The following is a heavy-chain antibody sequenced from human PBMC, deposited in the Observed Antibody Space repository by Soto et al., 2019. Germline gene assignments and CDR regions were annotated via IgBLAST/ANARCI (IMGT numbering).Heavy chain of an antibody. V-gene: IGHV4-34*01. Sequence: SETLSLTCAVYGGSFSGYYWSWIRQPPGKGLEWIGEINHSGSTNYNPSLKSRVTISVDTSKNQFSLKLSSVTAADTAVYYCARWGGYDFWSGYRPAFDYWGQGTLVTVSS. CDR2: INHSGST. CDR1: GGSFSGYY. J-gene: IGHJ4*02. D-gene: IGHD3-3*01. CDR3: ARWGGYDFWSGYRPAFDY.